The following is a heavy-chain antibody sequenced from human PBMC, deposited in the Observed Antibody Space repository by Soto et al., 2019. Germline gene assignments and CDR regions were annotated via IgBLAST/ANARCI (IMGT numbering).Heavy chain of an antibody. D-gene: IGHD6-6*01. V-gene: IGHV1-8*01. CDR3: ARGAFIAARHPPGDYYYGMDV. Sequence: GASVKVSCKASGYTFTSYDINWVRQATGQGLEWMGWMNPNSGNTGYAQKFQGRVTMTRNTSISTAYMELGSLRSEDTAVYYCARGAFIAARHPPGDYYYGMDVWGQGTTVTVSS. CDR1: GYTFTSYD. CDR2: MNPNSGNT. J-gene: IGHJ6*02.